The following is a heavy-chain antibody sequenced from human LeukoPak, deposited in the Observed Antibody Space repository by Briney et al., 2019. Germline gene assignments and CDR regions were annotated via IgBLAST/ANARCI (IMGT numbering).Heavy chain of an antibody. CDR1: GFTFSSYA. D-gene: IGHD3-10*01. V-gene: IGHV3-23*01. J-gene: IGHJ4*02. Sequence: SGGSLRLFCAASGFTFSSYAMSWLRQAPGKGLEWVSDISGSGGSTYYADSVKGRFTISRDNSKNALYLQMNSLRAEDTAVYYCAKDQRFGDLDDYRGQGTLVTVSS. CDR2: ISGSGGST. CDR3: AKDQRFGDLDDY.